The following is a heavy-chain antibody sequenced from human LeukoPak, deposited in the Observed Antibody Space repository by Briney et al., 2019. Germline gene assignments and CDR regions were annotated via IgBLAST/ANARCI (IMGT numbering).Heavy chain of an antibody. V-gene: IGHV3-7*03. CDR2: IKQDGSQK. Sequence: GGSLRLSCEASGFTFNNYWMNWVRQAPGKGLEWVANIKQDGSQKNYMDSVKGRFTISRDNSKNTLYLQMNSLRAEDTAVYYCAKDLFYWGQGTLVTVSS. J-gene: IGHJ4*02. CDR3: AKDLFY. CDR1: GFTFNNYW.